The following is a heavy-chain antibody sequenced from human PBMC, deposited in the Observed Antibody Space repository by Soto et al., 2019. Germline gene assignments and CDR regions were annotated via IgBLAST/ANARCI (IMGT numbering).Heavy chain of an antibody. CDR3: ARVKSDDILTGYSTWFDP. J-gene: IGHJ5*02. Sequence: ASVKVSCKASGYTFTSYDINWVRQATGQGLEWMGWMNPNSGNTGYAQNFQGRVTMTRNTSISTAYMELSSLRSEDTAVYYCARVKSDDILTGYSTWFDPWGQGTLVTVSS. CDR2: MNPNSGNT. CDR1: GYTFTSYD. V-gene: IGHV1-8*01. D-gene: IGHD3-9*01.